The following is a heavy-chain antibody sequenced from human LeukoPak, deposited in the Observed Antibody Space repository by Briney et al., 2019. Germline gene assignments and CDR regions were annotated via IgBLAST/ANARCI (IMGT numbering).Heavy chain of an antibody. V-gene: IGHV3-23*01. CDR1: GCTFSSYA. CDR3: AKGSYYDSSGSFYFDY. D-gene: IGHD3-22*01. J-gene: IGHJ4*02. Sequence: GGSLRLSCAASGCTFSSYAMSWVRQAPGKGLEWVSGISGSGDNTYYADSVKGRFTISRDNSKNTLYVQVNTLGTEDTAAYYCAKGSYYDSSGSFYFDYWGQGTLVTVSS. CDR2: ISGSGDNT.